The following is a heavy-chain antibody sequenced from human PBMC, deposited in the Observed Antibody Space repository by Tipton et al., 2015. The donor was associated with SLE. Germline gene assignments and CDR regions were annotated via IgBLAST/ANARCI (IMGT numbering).Heavy chain of an antibody. CDR1: GGSISSYY. D-gene: IGHD6-13*01. J-gene: IGHJ6*02. CDR2: IYYSGTP. Sequence: TLSLTCTVSGGSISSYYWSWIRQPPGKGLEWIGYIYYSGTPNYNPSLKSRVTISVDTSKNQFSLKLSSVTAADTAVYYCARQGQQLVRPYYYGMDVWGQGTTVTVSS. V-gene: IGHV4-59*08. CDR3: ARQGQQLVRPYYYGMDV.